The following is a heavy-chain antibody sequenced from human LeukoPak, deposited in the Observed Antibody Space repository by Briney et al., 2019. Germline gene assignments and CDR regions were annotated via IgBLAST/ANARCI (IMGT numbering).Heavy chain of an antibody. D-gene: IGHD3-3*01. Sequence: GGSLRLSCAASGFTFSSYWMHWVRQAPGKGLVWVSRINSDGSSTSYADSVKGRFTISRDNAKNTLYLQMNSLRAEDTAVYYCASYLEGLRFLEWSDPYYYYYMDVWGKGTTVTISS. CDR3: ASYLEGLRFLEWSDPYYYYYMDV. CDR1: GFTFSSYW. CDR2: INSDGSST. J-gene: IGHJ6*03. V-gene: IGHV3-74*01.